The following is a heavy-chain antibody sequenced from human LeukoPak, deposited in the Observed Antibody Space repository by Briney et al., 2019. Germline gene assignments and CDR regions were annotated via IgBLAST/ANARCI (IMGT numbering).Heavy chain of an antibody. J-gene: IGHJ4*02. Sequence: PGGSLRLSCAASGFTFSSYGMHWVRQAPGKGLEWVAVISYDGSNTFYADSVKGRFTISRDNSKNTLFLQMNSLRAEDTAVYYCAKDDSTLGQSVNHYFDYWGQGTLVTVSS. CDR1: GFTFSSYG. CDR2: ISYDGSNT. CDR3: AKDDSTLGQSVNHYFDY. V-gene: IGHV3-30*18. D-gene: IGHD3-16*01.